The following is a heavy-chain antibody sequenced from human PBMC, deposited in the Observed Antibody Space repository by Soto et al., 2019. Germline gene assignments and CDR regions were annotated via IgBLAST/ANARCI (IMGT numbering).Heavy chain of an antibody. J-gene: IGHJ3*02. CDR2: INPSGRP. Sequence: SETLSLTCGVYGGSFSGYFWNWIRQSPVKGVEWIGEINPSGRPNYNPSLKSRVTISVDTSKNQFPLKLGSVTAADTAMYSCLRFPPGKDEPVAVSNAFDIWGQGTMVTVSS. V-gene: IGHV4-34*01. CDR1: GGSFSGYF. CDR3: LRFPPGKDEPVAVSNAFDI. D-gene: IGHD6-19*01.